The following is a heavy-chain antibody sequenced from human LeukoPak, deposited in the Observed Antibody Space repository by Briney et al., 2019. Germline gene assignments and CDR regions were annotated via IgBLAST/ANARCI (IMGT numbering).Heavy chain of an antibody. CDR3: ARDPYDSSGYYFLYYFDY. V-gene: IGHV1-69*04. CDR1: GGTFSSYA. Sequence: SVKVSFKASGGTFSSYAISWVRQAPGQGLEWMGRIIPILGIANYAQKFQGRVTITADKSTSTAYMELSSLRSEDTAVYYCARDPYDSSGYYFLYYFDYWGQGTLVTVSS. J-gene: IGHJ4*02. CDR2: IIPILGIA. D-gene: IGHD3-22*01.